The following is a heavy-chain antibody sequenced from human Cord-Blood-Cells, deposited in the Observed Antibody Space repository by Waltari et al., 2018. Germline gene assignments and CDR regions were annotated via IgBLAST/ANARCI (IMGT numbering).Heavy chain of an antibody. V-gene: IGHV1-18*01. D-gene: IGHD2-15*01. CDR1: GYTFTSYG. J-gene: IGHJ4*02. CDR2: ISAYNGNT. Sequence: QVQLVQSGAEVKKPGASVKVSCKASGYTFTSYGISWVRQAPGQGIEWMGWISAYNGNTNYAQKLQGRVTMTTDTSTSTAYMELRSLRSDDTAVYYCARDTLVGYCSGGSCYSNFDYWGQGTLVTVSS. CDR3: ARDTLVGYCSGGSCYSNFDY.